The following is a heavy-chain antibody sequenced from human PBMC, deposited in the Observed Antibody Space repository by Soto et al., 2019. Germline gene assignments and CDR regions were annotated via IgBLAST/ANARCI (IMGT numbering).Heavy chain of an antibody. J-gene: IGHJ4*02. Sequence: GGSLRLSCAASGFTFSSYGMHWVRQAPGKGLEWVAGISYVGSNQYYADSVRGRFTISRDNSKNTLYLQMNSLRTEDTAVYYCAKLLYHYDRSGFTADYWGQGT. CDR2: ISYVGSNQ. V-gene: IGHV3-30*18. D-gene: IGHD3-22*01. CDR1: GFTFSSYG. CDR3: AKLLYHYDRSGFTADY.